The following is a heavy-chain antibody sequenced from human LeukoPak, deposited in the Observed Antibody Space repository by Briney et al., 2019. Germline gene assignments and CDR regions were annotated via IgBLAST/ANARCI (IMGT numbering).Heavy chain of an antibody. CDR2: MNPNSGNT. CDR1: GYTFTSYD. J-gene: IGHJ5*02. CDR3: AREYCSGGSCYSGDNWFDP. V-gene: IGHV1-8*01. Sequence: ASVKVSCKASGYTFTSYDINWVRQATGQGLEWMGWMNPNSGNTGYAQKFQGRVTMTRDTSISTAYMELSRLRSDDTAVYYCAREYCSGGSCYSGDNWFDPWGQGTLVTVSS. D-gene: IGHD2-15*01.